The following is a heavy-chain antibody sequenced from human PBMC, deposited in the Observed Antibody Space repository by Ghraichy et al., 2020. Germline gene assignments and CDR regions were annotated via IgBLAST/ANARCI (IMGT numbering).Heavy chain of an antibody. J-gene: IGHJ6*02. CDR2: VYYNGNT. V-gene: IGHV4-59*08. CDR3: ARRGRGYSLYFYGLDS. CDR1: GGSIRSYY. D-gene: IGHD5-18*01. Sequence: SQTLSLTCTVSGGSIRSYYWSWIRHPPGKGLEWIGDVYYNGNTDYSPSLKSRASISVDTSKNQVSLRLTSVTAADTAVYYCARRGRGYSLYFYGLDSWGQGTTVTVSS.